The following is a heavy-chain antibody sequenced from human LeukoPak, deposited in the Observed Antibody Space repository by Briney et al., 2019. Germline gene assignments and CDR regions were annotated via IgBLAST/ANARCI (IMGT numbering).Heavy chain of an antibody. CDR3: ARDRNKQSHHGMDV. CDR2: ISSSSSYI. Sequence: PGGSLRLSCAASGFTFSSYSMNWVRQAPGKGLEWVSSISSSSSYIYYADSVKGRFTISRDKAKNSLYLQMNSLRAEDTAVYYCARDRNKQSHHGMDVWGQGTTVTVSS. D-gene: IGHD6-19*01. CDR1: GFTFSSYS. J-gene: IGHJ6*02. V-gene: IGHV3-21*01.